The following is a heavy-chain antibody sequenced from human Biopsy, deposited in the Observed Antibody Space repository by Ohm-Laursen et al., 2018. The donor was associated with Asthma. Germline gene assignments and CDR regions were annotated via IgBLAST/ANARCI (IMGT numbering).Heavy chain of an antibody. V-gene: IGHV7-4-1*02. Sequence: GASVKVSCKASGYTVTRYAINWVRQAPGQGLEWMGWINTNTGNPTYAQGFTGRFVFSLDTSVNTAHLQISSLKAEDTAVYYRARMISYYHEMRAPFFDYWGQGTLVTVSS. CDR2: INTNTGNP. CDR3: ARMISYYHEMRAPFFDY. CDR1: GYTVTRYA. D-gene: IGHD3-22*01. J-gene: IGHJ4*02.